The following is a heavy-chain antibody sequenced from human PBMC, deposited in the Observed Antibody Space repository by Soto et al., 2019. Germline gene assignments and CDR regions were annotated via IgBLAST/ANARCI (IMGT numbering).Heavy chain of an antibody. D-gene: IGHD2-21*01. CDR3: ARSRDIVVGHMDV. CDR1: SGSIRSGGNY. V-gene: IGHV4-31*03. Sequence: QVQLQESGPGLVKPSQTLSLTCNVSSGSIRSGGNYWSWIRQHPGKGLEGIGYIYYSGSTYYNPSLKSRVTISVDPSKNQCCLKLSSVTAADTAVYYCARSRDIVVGHMDVWGEGTTVIVSS. J-gene: IGHJ6*04. CDR2: IYYSGST.